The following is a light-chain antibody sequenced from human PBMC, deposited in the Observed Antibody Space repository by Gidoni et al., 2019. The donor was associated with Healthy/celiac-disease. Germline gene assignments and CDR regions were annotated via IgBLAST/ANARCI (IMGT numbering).Light chain of an antibody. Sequence: DIVMTQSPDSLAVSLGRRATINCKSSQSVLYSSNNKNYLAWYQQKPGQPPKLLIYWASSRDSGVPDRFSGSGSGTDFTLTISSLQAEDVAVYYCQQYYSTPHTFGGGTKVESK. CDR3: QQYYSTPHT. CDR1: QSVLYSSNNKNY. CDR2: WAS. J-gene: IGKJ4*01. V-gene: IGKV4-1*01.